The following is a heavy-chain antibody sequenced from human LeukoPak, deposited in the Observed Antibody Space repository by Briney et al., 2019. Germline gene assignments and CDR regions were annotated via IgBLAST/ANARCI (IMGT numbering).Heavy chain of an antibody. CDR1: GFTFSTSW. D-gene: IGHD3-10*01. V-gene: IGHV3-7*03. CDR3: ARDRDFALWFGELLSTFDY. Sequence: PGGSLRLSCAASGFTFSTSWMTWVRQAPGKGLEWVANIKQDGSDKYYMDSVKGRFTISRDNAKNSLYLQMNSLRAEDTAVYYCARDRDFALWFGELLSTFDYWGQGTLVTVSS. J-gene: IGHJ4*02. CDR2: IKQDGSDK.